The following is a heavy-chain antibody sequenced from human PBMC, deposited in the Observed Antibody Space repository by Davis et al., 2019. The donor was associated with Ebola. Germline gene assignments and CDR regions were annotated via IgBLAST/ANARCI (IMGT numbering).Heavy chain of an antibody. Sequence: MPSETLSLTCAVYGGSFSGYFWTWIRQPPGKGLEWIGEINHSGSTNYNPSLKSRVTISVDTSKNQFSLKLSSVTAADTTVYYCARFVVVTAIAGFDYWGQGTLVTVSS. CDR3: ARFVVVTAIAGFDY. CDR2: INHSGST. CDR1: GGSFSGYF. V-gene: IGHV4-34*01. D-gene: IGHD2-21*02. J-gene: IGHJ4*02.